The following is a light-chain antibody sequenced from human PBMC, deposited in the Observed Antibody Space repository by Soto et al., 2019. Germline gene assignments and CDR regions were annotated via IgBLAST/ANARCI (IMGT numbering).Light chain of an antibody. CDR3: MQALHTPRT. CDR1: QSLLHSNGNHY. J-gene: IGKJ1*01. CDR2: LAS. V-gene: IGKV2-28*01. Sequence: DIVMTQSPLSLSFTPGEPASISCRSSQSLLHSNGNHYLEWYFQKPGQSPQLLIYLASIRASGVPDRFTGSGSGTDFTLKISSVEAEDVGVYYCMQALHTPRTLGQGTNVEIK.